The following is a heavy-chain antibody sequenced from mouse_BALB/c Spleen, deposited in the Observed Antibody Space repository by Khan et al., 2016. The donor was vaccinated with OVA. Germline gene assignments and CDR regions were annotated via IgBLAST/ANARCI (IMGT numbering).Heavy chain of an antibody. V-gene: IGHV3-2*02. CDR2: IDYSGTT. CDR3: ASTRFYYRYSSFAY. Sequence: EVQLQESGPGLVKPSQSLSLTCTVTGYSISSDYAWTWIRQFPGNKLEWMGYIDYSGTTSYNPSLKSRISITRDTSKNQFFLQLNSVTTEDTATFYCASTRFYYRYSSFAYWGQGTTLTVSS. J-gene: IGHJ2*01. D-gene: IGHD2-14*01. CDR1: GYSISSDYA.